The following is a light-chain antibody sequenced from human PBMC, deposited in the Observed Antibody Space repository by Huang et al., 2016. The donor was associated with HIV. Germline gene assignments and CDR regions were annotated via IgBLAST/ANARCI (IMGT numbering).Light chain of an antibody. CDR1: QSISSY. V-gene: IGKV1-39*01. CDR3: QQSYSTPRT. J-gene: IGKJ2*01. CDR2: AAS. Sequence: DIQMTQSPSSLSASVGERVTITCRASQSISSYLNWYQQKPGKAPKLLIYAASSLQSGVPSRFSCSGSETDFTLTISSLQPEDFATYYCQQSYSTPRTFGQGTKLEIK.